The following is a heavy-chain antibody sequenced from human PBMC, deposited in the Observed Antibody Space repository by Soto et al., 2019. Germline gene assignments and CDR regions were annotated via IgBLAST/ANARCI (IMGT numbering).Heavy chain of an antibody. CDR3: AKVLLMDIVAQFDY. J-gene: IGHJ4*02. V-gene: IGHV3-23*01. Sequence: VQLLESGGGLVQPGGSLRLSCAASGFTFSSYAMSWVRQAPGNGLEWVSAISGSGGSTYYADSVKGRFTISRDNSKTTLYLQMNSLRAEDTAVYYCAKVLLMDIVAQFDYWGQGTLVTVSS. D-gene: IGHD5-12*01. CDR2: ISGSGGST. CDR1: GFTFSSYA.